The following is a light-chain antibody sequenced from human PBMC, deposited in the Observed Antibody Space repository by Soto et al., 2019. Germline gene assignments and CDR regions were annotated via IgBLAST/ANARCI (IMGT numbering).Light chain of an antibody. CDR2: DVR. V-gene: IGLV2-14*03. Sequence: QSALTQPASVSGSPGQAITLSCTGTGSDIGGYDFVSWYQHLPNAAPKLLIYDVRHRPSGVSDRFSGSKSGHTASLTISGLRAEDEAQYFCSSYTNSDSLLIFGGGTKLTVL. CDR1: GSDIGGYDF. CDR3: SSYTNSDSLLI. J-gene: IGLJ2*01.